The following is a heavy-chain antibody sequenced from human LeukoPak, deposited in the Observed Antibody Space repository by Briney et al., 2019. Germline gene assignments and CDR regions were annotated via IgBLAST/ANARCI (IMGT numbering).Heavy chain of an antibody. CDR1: GGTFSSYA. J-gene: IGHJ6*03. CDR2: IIPIFGTA. D-gene: IGHD3-3*01. CDR3: ARVGYYDFWSGYYSYYMDV. Sequence: ASVKVSCEASGGTFSSYAISWVRQAPGQGLGWMGGIIPIFGTANYAQKFQGRVTITTDESTSTAYMELSSLRSEDTAVYYCARVGYYDFWSGYYSYYMDVWGKGTTVTVSS. V-gene: IGHV1-69*05.